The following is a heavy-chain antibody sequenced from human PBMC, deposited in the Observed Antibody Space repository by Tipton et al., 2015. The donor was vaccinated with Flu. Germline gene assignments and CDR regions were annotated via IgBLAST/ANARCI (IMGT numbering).Heavy chain of an antibody. CDR1: GYSFATYW. CDR2: VYPSNSET. Sequence: QLVQSGAELKKPGESLRISCEASGYSFATYWIAWVRQMPGKGLEWMGIVYPSNSETRYNPSFQGQVTLSADEPVNTAYLQWNSLKAPDTAMYFCARQDRASGRRSAFDVWGQGTLVTVSS. V-gene: IGHV5-51*01. D-gene: IGHD3-10*01. CDR3: ARQDRASGRRSAFDV. J-gene: IGHJ3*01.